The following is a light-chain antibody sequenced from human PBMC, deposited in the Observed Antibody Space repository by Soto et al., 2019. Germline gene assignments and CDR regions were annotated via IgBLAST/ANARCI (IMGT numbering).Light chain of an antibody. Sequence: EIVMTQSPATLSVSPGESASLSCRASQSISKKLVWYQQKPGQAPRLLIYGASTRATGIPARFSGSGSGTEFTLTISSLQSDDFATYYCQHYNSYSEAFGQGTKVDIK. CDR3: QHYNSYSEA. V-gene: IGKV3-15*01. CDR2: GAS. CDR1: QSISKK. J-gene: IGKJ1*01.